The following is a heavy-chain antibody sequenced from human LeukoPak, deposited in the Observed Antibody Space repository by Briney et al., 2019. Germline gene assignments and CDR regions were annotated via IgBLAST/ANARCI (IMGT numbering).Heavy chain of an antibody. CDR2: INGDGSAS. CDR1: TFTFSTYW. J-gene: IGHJ4*02. Sequence: GGSLRLSCEASTFTFSTYWMHWVCQAPGKGLVWVSYINGDGSASNYADSVKGRLTISRDNAKNTLYLQMSSLRAEDTAVYYCATGSGTFYDSWGQGTLVTVSS. V-gene: IGHV3-74*01. D-gene: IGHD3-10*01. CDR3: ATGSGTFYDS.